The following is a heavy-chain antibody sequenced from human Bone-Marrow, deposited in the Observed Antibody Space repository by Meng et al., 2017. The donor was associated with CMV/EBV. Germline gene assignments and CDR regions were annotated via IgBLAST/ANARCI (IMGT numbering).Heavy chain of an antibody. CDR2: MFYSGST. J-gene: IGHJ6*02. D-gene: IGHD1-26*01. V-gene: IGHV4-59*01. CDR3: ARDWDNGIDV. CDR1: GAPLSHYY. Sequence: SETLSLTCTVSGAPLSHYYWSWIRQPPGKGLEWIGYMFYSGSTNYSPSFKSRVTISTDMSKNQFSLNLASVTAADTAVYYRARDWDNGIDVWGQGATVTVSS.